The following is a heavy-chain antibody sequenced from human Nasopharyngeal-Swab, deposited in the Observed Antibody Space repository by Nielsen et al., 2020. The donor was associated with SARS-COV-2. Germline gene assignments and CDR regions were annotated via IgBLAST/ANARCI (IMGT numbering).Heavy chain of an antibody. CDR1: GFTFSSYV. Sequence: ESLIIPFAASGFTFSSYVISWVLQAPGKGLDWVSVISGSGGSTYYADSVKGRFTISRDNSKNILYLQMNSLRAEDTAVYYCAKDLTFNYWGQGTLVTVSS. V-gene: IGHV3-23*01. CDR3: AKDLTFNY. CDR2: ISGSGGST. J-gene: IGHJ4*02.